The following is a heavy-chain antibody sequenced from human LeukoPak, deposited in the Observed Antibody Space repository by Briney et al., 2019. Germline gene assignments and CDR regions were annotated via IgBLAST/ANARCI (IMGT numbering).Heavy chain of an antibody. V-gene: IGHV4-30-2*01. J-gene: IGHJ1*01. D-gene: IGHD2-15*01. CDR1: GGSISSGGYS. Sequence: SQTLSLTCAVSGGSISSGGYSWSWIRQPPGKGLEWIGYIYHSGSTYYNPSLKSRVTISVDRSKNQFSLKLSSVTAADTAVYYCARGYCSGGSCSAEYFQHWGQGTLVTVSS. CDR2: IYHSGST. CDR3: ARGYCSGGSCSAEYFQH.